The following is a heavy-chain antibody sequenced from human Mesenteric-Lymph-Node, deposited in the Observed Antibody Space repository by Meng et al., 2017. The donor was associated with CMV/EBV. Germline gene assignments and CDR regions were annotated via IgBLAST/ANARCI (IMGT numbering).Heavy chain of an antibody. CDR1: GFPFSSYA. V-gene: IGHV3-23*03. CDR3: AKDRGSIVLVTAAMGRKRYYNDGMDV. CDR2: IYSDDSST. Sequence: ETLSLTCAASGFPFSSYAMSWVRQAPGKGLEWVSVIYSDDSSTYYADSVKGRVTISRDNSKNTLYLQMNSLRAEDTAVYYCAKDRGSIVLVTAAMGRKRYYNDGMDVWGQGTTVTVSS. D-gene: IGHD2-2*01. J-gene: IGHJ6*02.